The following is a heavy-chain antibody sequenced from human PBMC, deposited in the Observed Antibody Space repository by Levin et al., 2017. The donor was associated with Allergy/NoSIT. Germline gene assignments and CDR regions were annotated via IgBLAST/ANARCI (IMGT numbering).Heavy chain of an antibody. J-gene: IGHJ3*02. D-gene: IGHD3-10*01. CDR2: ISWNSGSI. CDR3: ARDNIGLPDAFDM. CDR1: GFTFDDYA. Sequence: GGSLRLSCAASGFTFDDYAMHWVRQAPGKGLEWVSGISWNSGSIGYADSVKGRFTISRDNAKNSLYLQMNRLRTEDTALYYCARDNIGLPDAFDMWGQGTMVIVSS. V-gene: IGHV3-9*01.